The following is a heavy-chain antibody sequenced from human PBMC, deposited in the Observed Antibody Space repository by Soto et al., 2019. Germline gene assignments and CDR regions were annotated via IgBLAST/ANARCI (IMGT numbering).Heavy chain of an antibody. CDR3: ARWITGRHYYYYGMDV. J-gene: IGHJ6*02. CDR2: IYYSGST. Sequence: SETLSLTCTVSGGSISSYYWSWIRQPPGKGLEWIGYIYYSGSTNYNPSLKSRVTISVDTSKNQFSLKLSSVTAADTAVYYCARWITGRHYYYYGMDVWGQGTTVTVSS. D-gene: IGHD1-20*01. CDR1: GGSISSYY. V-gene: IGHV4-59*01.